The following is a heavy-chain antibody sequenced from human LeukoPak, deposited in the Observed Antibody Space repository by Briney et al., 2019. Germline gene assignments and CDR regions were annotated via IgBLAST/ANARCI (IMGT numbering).Heavy chain of an antibody. CDR2: IHYSGST. Sequence: SETLSLTCTVSGGSISSYYWSWIRQPPGKGLEWIGYIHYSGSTNYNPSLKSRVTISVDTSKNQFSLKLSSVTAADTAVYYCARREYSSGWYYFDYWGQGTLVTVSS. V-gene: IGHV4-59*08. CDR1: GGSISSYY. CDR3: ARREYSSGWYYFDY. J-gene: IGHJ4*02. D-gene: IGHD6-19*01.